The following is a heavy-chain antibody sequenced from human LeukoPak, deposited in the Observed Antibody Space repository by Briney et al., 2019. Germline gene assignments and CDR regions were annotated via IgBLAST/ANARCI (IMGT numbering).Heavy chain of an antibody. V-gene: IGHV3-23*01. CDR2: ISGSGGST. J-gene: IGHJ4*02. D-gene: IGHD1-26*01. CDR1: GFSFSSYA. CDR3: AKMDSGSYYFDY. Sequence: GGSLRLSCAASGFSFSSYAMSWVRQAPGKGLEWVSAISGSGGSTYYADSVKGRFTISRDNSKNTLYLQMNSLRAEDTAVYYCAKMDSGSYYFDYWGQGTLVTVSS.